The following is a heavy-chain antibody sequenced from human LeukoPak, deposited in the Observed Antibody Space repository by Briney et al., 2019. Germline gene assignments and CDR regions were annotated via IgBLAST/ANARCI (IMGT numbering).Heavy chain of an antibody. Sequence: SETLSLTCTVSGGSISSGDYYWSWIRQPPGEGREWIGYIYYSGSTYYNPSLKSRVTISVDTSKNQLSLKLSSVTAADTAVYYCARGQQLVDYFDYWGQGTLVSVSS. J-gene: IGHJ4*02. D-gene: IGHD6-6*01. CDR1: GGSISSGDYY. CDR2: IYYSGST. V-gene: IGHV4-30-4*08. CDR3: ARGQQLVDYFDY.